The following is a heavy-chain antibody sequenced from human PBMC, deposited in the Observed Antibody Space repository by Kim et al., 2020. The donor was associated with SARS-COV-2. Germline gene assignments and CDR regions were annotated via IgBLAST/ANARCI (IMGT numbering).Heavy chain of an antibody. J-gene: IGHJ4*02. CDR2: IYTSGST. CDR1: GGSISSGSFY. CDR3: ARALAPYIDAPLD. V-gene: IGHV4-61*02. Sequence: SETLSLTCTVSGGSISSGSFYWRWLRQPAGKGLEWIGRIYTSGSTNYNPSLKSRVTISVDTSKNQFSLKLSSVTAADTAVYYCARALAPYIDAPLDWGQGTLVTVSS. D-gene: IGHD3-16*01.